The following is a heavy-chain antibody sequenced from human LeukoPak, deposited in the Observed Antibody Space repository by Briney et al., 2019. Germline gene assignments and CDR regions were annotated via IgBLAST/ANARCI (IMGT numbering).Heavy chain of an antibody. CDR3: AREEKYYYDSSGYQDY. CDR1: GFTFSSYA. D-gene: IGHD3-22*01. V-gene: IGHV3-30-3*01. J-gene: IGHJ4*02. Sequence: GGSLRLSCAASGFTFSSYAMHWVRQAPGKGLEWVAVISYDGSNKYYADSVKGRFTISRDNSKNTLYLQMNSLRAEDTAVYYCAREEKYYYDSSGYQDYWGQGILVTVSS. CDR2: ISYDGSNK.